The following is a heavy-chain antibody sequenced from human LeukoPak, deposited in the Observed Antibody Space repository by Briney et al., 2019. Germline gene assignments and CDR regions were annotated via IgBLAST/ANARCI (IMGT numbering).Heavy chain of an antibody. CDR3: ARDGSGSTGYNWFDP. CDR2: INPNSGGT. J-gene: IGHJ5*02. D-gene: IGHD3-10*01. V-gene: IGHV1-2*02. CDR1: GYTFTGYY. Sequence: ASVKVSCKASGYTFTGYYMHWVRQAPGQGLEWMGWINPNSGGTNYAQKFQGKVTMTRDTSISTAYMELSRLRSDDTAVYYCARDGSGSTGYNWFDPWGQGTLVTVSS.